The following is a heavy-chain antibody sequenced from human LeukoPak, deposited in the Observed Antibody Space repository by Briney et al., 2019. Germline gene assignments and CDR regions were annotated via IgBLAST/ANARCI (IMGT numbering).Heavy chain of an antibody. CDR2: ISSSSSYI. V-gene: IGHV3-21*01. J-gene: IGHJ1*01. Sequence: PGGSLRLSCAASGFTFSSYSMNWVRQAPGKGLEWVSSISSSSSYIYYADSVKGRFTISRGNAKNSLYLQMNSLRAEDTAVYYCARGRGYCSSTSCPFQHWGQGTLVTVSS. CDR3: ARGRGYCSSTSCPFQH. D-gene: IGHD2-2*01. CDR1: GFTFSSYS.